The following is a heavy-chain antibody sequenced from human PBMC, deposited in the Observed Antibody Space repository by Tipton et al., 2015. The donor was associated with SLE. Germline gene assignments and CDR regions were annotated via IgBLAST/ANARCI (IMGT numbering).Heavy chain of an antibody. CDR2: ISYDGSNK. V-gene: IGHV3-30*18. CDR3: AKDHSSGCLNY. D-gene: IGHD6-19*01. J-gene: IGHJ4*02. Sequence: SLRLSCAASGFTFSSYGMHWVRQAPGKGLEWVAVISYDGSNKYYADSVKGRFTISRDNSKNTLYLQMNSLRAEDTAVYYCAKDHSSGCLNYWGQGTLVTVSS. CDR1: GFTFSSYG.